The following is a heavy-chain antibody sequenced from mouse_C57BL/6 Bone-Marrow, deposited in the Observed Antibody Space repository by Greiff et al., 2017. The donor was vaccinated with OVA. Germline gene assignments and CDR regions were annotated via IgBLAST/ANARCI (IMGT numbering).Heavy chain of an antibody. Sequence: VQLQQPGAELVKPGASVKLSCKASGYTFTSYWMHWVKQRPGQGLEWIGMIHPNSGSTNYNEKFKSKATLTVDKSSSTAYMQLSSLTSEDSAVYYCARRGYGNYSGDYWGQGTSVTVSS. V-gene: IGHV1-64*01. CDR1: GYTFTSYW. J-gene: IGHJ4*01. CDR3: ARRGYGNYSGDY. CDR2: IHPNSGST. D-gene: IGHD2-1*01.